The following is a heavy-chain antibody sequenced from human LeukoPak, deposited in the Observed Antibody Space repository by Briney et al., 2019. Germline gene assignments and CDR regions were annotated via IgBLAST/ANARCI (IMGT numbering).Heavy chain of an antibody. V-gene: IGHV4-59*01. CDR2: IYYSGST. J-gene: IGHJ6*03. CDR3: ARATYYYYYMDV. Sequence: SETLSLTCTVSGGSISSYYWSWIRQPPGKGLEWIGYIYYSGSTNYNPSLKSRVTISVDTSKNQCSLKLSSVTAADTAVYYCARATYYYYYMDVWGKGTTVTVSS. CDR1: GGSISSYY.